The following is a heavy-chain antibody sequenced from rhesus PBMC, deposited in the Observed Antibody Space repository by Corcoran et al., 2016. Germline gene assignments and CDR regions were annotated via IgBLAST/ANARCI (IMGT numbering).Heavy chain of an antibody. CDR3: ARGGTTVAAQSDY. J-gene: IGHJ4*01. CDR2: IYWDDDK. CDR1: GFSLSPSGMG. D-gene: IGHD4-29*01. Sequence: QVTLKESGPALVKPTQTLTLTCTFSGFSLSPSGMGVGWIRQPPGKALEWLASIYWDDDKYYRTSLKSRLTITKDTSKNQVVLTRTNMDPVDTATYDCARGGTTVAAQSDYWGQGVLVTVSS. V-gene: IGHV2S1*01.